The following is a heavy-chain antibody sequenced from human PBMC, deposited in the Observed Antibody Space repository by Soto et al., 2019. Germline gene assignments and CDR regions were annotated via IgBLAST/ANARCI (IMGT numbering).Heavy chain of an antibody. Sequence: LRLSCAASKFSFNNYWMHWVRQVPGKGPAWVSRINHDGSKTEYADSVKGRFTISRDNTKNTLYLQMNSLRVEDTAMYYCVREPWGFSGTWYDYWGQGTLVTVSS. J-gene: IGHJ4*02. CDR2: INHDGSKT. CDR3: VREPWGFSGTWYDY. CDR1: KFSFNNYW. D-gene: IGHD6-13*01. V-gene: IGHV3-74*01.